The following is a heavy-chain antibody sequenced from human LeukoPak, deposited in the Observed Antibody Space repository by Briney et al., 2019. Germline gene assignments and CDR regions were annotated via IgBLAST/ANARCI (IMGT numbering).Heavy chain of an antibody. V-gene: IGHV3-23*01. CDR3: TKRVKYGGTWDHFAD. CDR2: VNADGGNT. Sequence: PGGSLRLSCAASGFTFDNYRMSWVRQAPGKGLEWVSTVNADGGNTYYADSVKGRFTISRDNSKSTLILQMNSLRVEDTALHYCTKRVKYGGTWDHFADWGQGTLVTVSS. J-gene: IGHJ4*02. CDR1: GFTFDNYR. D-gene: IGHD1-26*01.